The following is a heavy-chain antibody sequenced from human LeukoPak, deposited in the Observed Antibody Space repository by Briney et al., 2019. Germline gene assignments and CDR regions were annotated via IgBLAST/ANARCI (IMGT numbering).Heavy chain of an antibody. J-gene: IGHJ4*02. CDR2: INSDGSST. CDR1: GFTFSSYW. V-gene: IGHV3-74*01. D-gene: IGHD6-19*01. CDR3: ARVRFGYSSIPFDY. Sequence: PGGSLRLSCAASGFTFSSYWMHWVRQAAGKGLVWVSRINSDGSSTSYADSVKGRFTISRDNAKNTLYLQMNSLRAEDTAVYYCARVRFGYSSIPFDYWGQGTLVTVSS.